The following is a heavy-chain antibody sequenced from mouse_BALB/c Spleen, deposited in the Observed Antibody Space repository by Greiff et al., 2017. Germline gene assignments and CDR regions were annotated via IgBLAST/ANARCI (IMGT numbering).Heavy chain of an antibody. Sequence: EVHLVESGGGLVQPGGSLKLSCAASGFTFSSYTMSWVRQTPEKRLEWVAYISNGGGSTYYPDTVKGRFTISRDNAKNTLYLQMSSLKSEDTAMYYCARHDYGSSYYCDYWGQGTTLTVSS. J-gene: IGHJ2*01. D-gene: IGHD1-1*01. V-gene: IGHV5-12-2*01. CDR2: ISNGGGST. CDR1: GFTFSSYT. CDR3: ARHDYGSSYYCDY.